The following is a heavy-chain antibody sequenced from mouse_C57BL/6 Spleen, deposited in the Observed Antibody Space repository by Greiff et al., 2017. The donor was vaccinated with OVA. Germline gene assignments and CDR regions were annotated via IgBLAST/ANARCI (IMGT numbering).Heavy chain of an antibody. Sequence: VQLQQSGPELVKPGASVKISCKASGYAFSSSWMNWVKQRPGKGLEWIGRIYPGDGDTNYNGKFKGKATLTADKSSSTAYMQLSSLTSEDSAVYFCARGKRGGGSLAMDYWGQGTSVTVSS. V-gene: IGHV1-82*01. J-gene: IGHJ4*01. CDR2: IYPGDGDT. CDR3: ARGKRGGGSLAMDY. CDR1: GYAFSSSW.